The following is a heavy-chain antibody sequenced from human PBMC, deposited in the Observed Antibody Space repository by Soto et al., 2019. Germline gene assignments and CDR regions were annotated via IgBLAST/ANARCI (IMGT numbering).Heavy chain of an antibody. CDR1: GLTSRSHA. V-gene: IGHV3-23*01. CDR2: ISGGGYTA. J-gene: IGHJ4*02. Sequence: EVQLLESGGGLVQPGGSLRLSCVVSGLTSRSHAMSWVRQAPGQGLEWVAGISGGGYTAYYPDSVRGRFTISRDNSKNTVYLQIDNLRADDTAVYYCAKARGVATIKSNFDYWGQGTVVTVSS. D-gene: IGHD5-12*01. CDR3: AKARGVATIKSNFDY.